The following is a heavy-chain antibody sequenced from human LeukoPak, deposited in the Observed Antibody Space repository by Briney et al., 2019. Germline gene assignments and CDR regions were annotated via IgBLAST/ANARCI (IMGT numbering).Heavy chain of an antibody. CDR1: GFTLSNFW. J-gene: IGHJ4*02. Sequence: GGSLRLSCATSGFTLSNFWMSWVRQAPGKGLGWVADINQDGSQKYYRDSVKGRFTISRDNAKNSLYLEMNSLSAEDTAVYYCARDRGWLQSDYWGQGALVTVSS. CDR2: INQDGSQK. CDR3: ARDRGWLQSDY. D-gene: IGHD5-24*01. V-gene: IGHV3-7*03.